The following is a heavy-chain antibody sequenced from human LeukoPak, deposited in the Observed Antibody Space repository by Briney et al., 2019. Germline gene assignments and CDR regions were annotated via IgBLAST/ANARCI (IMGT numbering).Heavy chain of an antibody. D-gene: IGHD2-15*01. CDR3: ARDFREAVAATWGAFDI. CDR2: INPSGGST. Sequence: ASVKVSCKASGYTFTSYYMHWVRQAPGQGLEWMGIINPSGGSTSYAQKFQGRVTMTRDTSTSTVYMELSSLRSEDTAVYYCARDFREAVAATWGAFDIWGQGTMVTVSS. J-gene: IGHJ3*02. CDR1: GYTFTSYY. V-gene: IGHV1-46*01.